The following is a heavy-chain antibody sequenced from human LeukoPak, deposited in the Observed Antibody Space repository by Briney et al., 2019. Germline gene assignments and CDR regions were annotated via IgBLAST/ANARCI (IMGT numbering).Heavy chain of an antibody. CDR2: IYSGGST. CDR1: GFTVSSNY. V-gene: IGHV3-66*01. D-gene: IGHD1-14*01. CDR3: ARDYEEPLFEY. Sequence: PGGSLRLSCAASGFTVSSNYMSWVRQAPGKGLEWVSVIYSGGSTYYADSVKGRFTISRDNSKNTLYLQMNSLRAEDTAVYYCARDYEEPLFEYWGQGTLVTVSS. J-gene: IGHJ4*02.